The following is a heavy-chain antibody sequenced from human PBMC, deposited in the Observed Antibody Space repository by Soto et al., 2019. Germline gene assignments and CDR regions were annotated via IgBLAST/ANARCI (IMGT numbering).Heavy chain of an antibody. Sequence: PGWSLRLSCAASGFTFSNAWLNWFRQAPRKGLEWVGRIKSKTDGGTTDYAAPVKGRFTISRDDSKNTLYLQMNSLKTEDTAVYYCTTDTVTMIVVVPSSGWGQGTLVTVSS. D-gene: IGHD3-22*01. CDR3: TTDTVTMIVVVPSSG. CDR1: GFTFSNAW. CDR2: IKSKTDGGTT. V-gene: IGHV3-15*07. J-gene: IGHJ4*02.